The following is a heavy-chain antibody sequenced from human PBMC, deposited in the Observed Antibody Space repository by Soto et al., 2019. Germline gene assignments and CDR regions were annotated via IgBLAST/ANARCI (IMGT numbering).Heavy chain of an antibody. CDR2: AHHSGRT. J-gene: IGHJ4*02. CDR3: ARSAATGLDY. V-gene: IGHV4-4*02. Sequence: QVQLQESGPGLVKPSGTLSLTCTVSGGSMSSSNWWNWVRQSPGKGLEWIGEAHHSGRTNYNPSLXRXVXIXXDKATNHFSLKLSSVTAADTAVYYCARSAATGLDYWGQGTLVTVSS. D-gene: IGHD1-26*01. CDR1: GGSMSSSNW.